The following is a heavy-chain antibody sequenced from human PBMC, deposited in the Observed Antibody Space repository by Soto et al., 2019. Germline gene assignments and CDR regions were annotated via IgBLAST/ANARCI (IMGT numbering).Heavy chain of an antibody. CDR2: INHSGST. CDR3: ARGSRDGYTLD. CDR1: GGSFSGYC. V-gene: IGHV4-34*01. D-gene: IGHD2-21*01. J-gene: IGHJ4*02. Sequence: SETLSLTCAVYGGSFSGYCWSWIRQPPGKGLEWIGEINHSGSTNYNPSLKSRVTISVDTSKNQFSLKLSSVTAADTAVYYCARGSRDGYTLDWGQGTLVTISS.